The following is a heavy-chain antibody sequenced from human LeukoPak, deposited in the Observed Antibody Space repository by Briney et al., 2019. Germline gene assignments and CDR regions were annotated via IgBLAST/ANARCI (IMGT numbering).Heavy chain of an antibody. CDR2: VKPSGGST. D-gene: IGHD3-16*01. J-gene: IGHJ4*02. V-gene: IGHV1-46*01. CDR1: GYTFTSFY. CDR3: AREEEGGTFDY. Sequence: ASVKVSCKASGYTFTSFYMHWVRQAPGQGPEWMGIVKPSGGSTDYAQNFQGRVTMTWDTSTSTVYMELSSLRSEDTAVYYCAREEEGGTFDYWSQGTLVTVSS.